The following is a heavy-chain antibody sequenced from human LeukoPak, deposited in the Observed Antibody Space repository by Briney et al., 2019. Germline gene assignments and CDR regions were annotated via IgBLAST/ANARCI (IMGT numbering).Heavy chain of an antibody. CDR3: ARFEAPHISPTMVRGVIITLDAFDI. CDR2: INPNSGGT. V-gene: IGHV1-2*02. J-gene: IGHJ3*02. CDR1: GYTFTGYY. Sequence: GASVKVSCKASGYTFTGYYMHWVRQAPGQGLEWMGWINPNSGGTNYAQKFQGRVTMTRDTSISTAYMELSRLRSDDTAVYYCARFEAPHISPTMVRGVIITLDAFDIWGQGTMVTVSS. D-gene: IGHD3-10*01.